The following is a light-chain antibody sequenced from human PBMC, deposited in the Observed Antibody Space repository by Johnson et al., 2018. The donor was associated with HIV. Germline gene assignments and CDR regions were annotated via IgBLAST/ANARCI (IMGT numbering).Light chain of an antibody. CDR1: SSNIGNNY. CDR2: DNN. V-gene: IGLV1-51*01. Sequence: QSVLTQPPSVSAAPGQKVTISCSGSSSNIGNNYVSWYQQLPETAPKLLIYDNNKRPSAIPDRFSGSKSGTSATLGVTGLQTGDESDYYCGTWDSRLRAYVLGTVNKVT. J-gene: IGLJ1*01. CDR3: GTWDSRLRAYV.